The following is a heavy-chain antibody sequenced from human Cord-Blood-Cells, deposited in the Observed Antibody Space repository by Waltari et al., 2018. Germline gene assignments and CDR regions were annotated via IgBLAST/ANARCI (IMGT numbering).Heavy chain of an antibody. J-gene: IGHJ6*02. Sequence: QVQLVQSGAEVKTPGASVKVSCQASGYTFTSYYMHWVRQAPGQGLEWMGIINPSGGRTSYAQKFQGRVTMTRDTSTSTVYRELSSLRSEDTAVYYCAREFVVVVPAAYVYYYGMDVWGQGTTVTVSS. CDR1: GYTFTSYY. V-gene: IGHV1-46*01. CDR3: AREFVVVVPAAYVYYYGMDV. D-gene: IGHD2-2*01. CDR2: INPSGGRT.